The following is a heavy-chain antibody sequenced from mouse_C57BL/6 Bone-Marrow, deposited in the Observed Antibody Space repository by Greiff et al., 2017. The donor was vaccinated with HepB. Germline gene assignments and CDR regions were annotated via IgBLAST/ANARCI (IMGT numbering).Heavy chain of an antibody. J-gene: IGHJ2*01. CDR2: IDPENGDT. V-gene: IGHV14-4*01. D-gene: IGHD2-4*01. CDR1: GFNIKDDY. CDR3: TSDYDAFDY. Sequence: VQLQQSGAELVRPGASVKLSCTASGFNIKDDYMHWVKQRPEQGLEWIGWIDPENGDTEYASKFQGRATIKADKSSNTAYLQLSSLTSEDTAVYYGTSDYDAFDYWGQGTTLTVSS.